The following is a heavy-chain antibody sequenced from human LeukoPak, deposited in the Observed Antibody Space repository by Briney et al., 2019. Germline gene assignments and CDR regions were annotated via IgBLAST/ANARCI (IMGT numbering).Heavy chain of an antibody. CDR3: ATANPSGAAIPSRIDY. V-gene: IGHV1-24*01. CDR2: FDPEDGET. CDR1: GYTLTELS. J-gene: IGHJ4*02. D-gene: IGHD2-2*01. Sequence: ASVKVSCKVSGYTLTELSMHWVRPAPGKGLEWMGGFDPEDGETIYAQKFQGRVTMTEDTSTDTAYMELSSLRSEDTAVYYCATANPSGAAIPSRIDYWGQGTLVTVSS.